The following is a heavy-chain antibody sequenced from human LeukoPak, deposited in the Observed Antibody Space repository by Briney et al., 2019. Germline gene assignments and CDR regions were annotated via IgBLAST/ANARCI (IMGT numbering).Heavy chain of an antibody. D-gene: IGHD4-17*01. CDR2: ISGSGGTT. Sequence: GGSLRLSCAASGFTLSSYAMSWVRQAPGKGLEWVSAISGSGGTTYSADSVKGRFTISRDNSKNTLYLQMNSLRAEDTAVYYCATTTTVTTYYFDYWGQGTLVTVSS. J-gene: IGHJ4*02. CDR1: GFTLSSYA. CDR3: ATTTTVTTYYFDY. V-gene: IGHV3-23*01.